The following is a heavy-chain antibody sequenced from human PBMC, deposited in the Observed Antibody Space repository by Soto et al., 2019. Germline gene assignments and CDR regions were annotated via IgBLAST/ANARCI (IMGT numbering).Heavy chain of an antibody. Sequence: EVQLVESGGGLVKPGGSLRLSCAASGFTFSSYSMNWVRQAPGKGLEWVSGISGSGGSTYYADSVKGRFTISRDSSKNTLYLQMNTLRAEDTAVYYCAKDRISSYYYYYGMDVWGQGTTVTVSS. CDR3: AKDRISSYYYYYGMDV. V-gene: IGHV3-23*04. CDR1: GFTFSSYS. CDR2: ISGSGGST. J-gene: IGHJ6*02. D-gene: IGHD6-13*01.